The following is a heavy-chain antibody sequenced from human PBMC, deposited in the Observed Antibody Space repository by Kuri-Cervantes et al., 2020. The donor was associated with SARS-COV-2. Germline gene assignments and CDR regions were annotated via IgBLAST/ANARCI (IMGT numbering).Heavy chain of an antibody. J-gene: IGHJ4*02. Sequence: LSLTCAASGFTFDDYAMHWVRQAPGKGLEWVSLISWDGGSTYYADSVKGRFTISRDNSKNSLYLQMNSLRAEDTAVYYCARPAETGTRFDYWGQGTLVTVSS. V-gene: IGHV3-43D*04. CDR3: ARPAETGTRFDY. CDR1: GFTFDDYA. D-gene: IGHD1-14*01. CDR2: ISWDGGST.